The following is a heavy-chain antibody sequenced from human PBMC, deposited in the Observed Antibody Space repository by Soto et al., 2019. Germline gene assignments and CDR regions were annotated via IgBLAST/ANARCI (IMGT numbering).Heavy chain of an antibody. CDR1: GGSISSGGYY. V-gene: IGHV4-31*03. CDR2: IYYSGST. J-gene: IGHJ4*02. CDR3: ARDGYDYVWGSYRYFDY. Sequence: QVQLQESGPGLVKPSQTLSLTCTVSGGSISSGGYYWSWIRQHPGKGLEWIGYIYYSGSTYYNPSLKSRVTISVETSKNQFSLKLSSVTAADTAVYYCARDGYDYVWGSYRYFDYWGQGTLVTVSS. D-gene: IGHD3-16*02.